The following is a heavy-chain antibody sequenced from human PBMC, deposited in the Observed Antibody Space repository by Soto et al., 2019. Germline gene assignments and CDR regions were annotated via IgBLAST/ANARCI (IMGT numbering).Heavy chain of an antibody. J-gene: IGHJ6*02. CDR1: GGTFSSYA. CDR3: ASKDRYSRSWYYGMDG. Sequence: SVKVSCKASGGTFSSYAISWVRQAPGQGLEWMGGIIPIFGTANYAQKFQGRVTITADESTSTAYMELSSLRSEDTAVYYCASKDRYSRSWYYGMDGWGQGNTVTVSS. D-gene: IGHD6-13*01. CDR2: IIPIFGTA. V-gene: IGHV1-69*13.